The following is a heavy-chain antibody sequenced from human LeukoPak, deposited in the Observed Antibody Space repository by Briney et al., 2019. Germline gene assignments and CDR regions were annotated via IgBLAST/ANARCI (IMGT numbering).Heavy chain of an antibody. CDR1: GGSIRSYY. Sequence: TSETLSLTCTVSGGSIRSYYWSWIRQPPGKGLEWIGHIYIRGTSDYNPSLESRVTMSIDTSKNQFSLKLSSVTAADTAVYYCARLENVDWFDPWGQGTLVIVSS. J-gene: IGHJ5*02. D-gene: IGHD1-1*01. CDR2: IYIRGTS. V-gene: IGHV4-4*09. CDR3: ARLENVDWFDP.